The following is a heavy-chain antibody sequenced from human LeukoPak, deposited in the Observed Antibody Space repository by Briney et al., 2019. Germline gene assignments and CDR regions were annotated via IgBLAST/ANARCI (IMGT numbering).Heavy chain of an antibody. Sequence: GGSLRLSCAASGFIFSSYGMHWVRQAPGKGLEWVAVIWNDGSNKYYGDSVKGRVTISRDDSENTLYLQMNSLRAEDTAVYYCARSVGGGVAGTGDWFDPWGQGTLVTVSS. CDR3: ARSVGGGVAGTGDWFDP. CDR1: GFIFSSYG. V-gene: IGHV3-33*01. CDR2: IWNDGSNK. J-gene: IGHJ5*02. D-gene: IGHD6-19*01.